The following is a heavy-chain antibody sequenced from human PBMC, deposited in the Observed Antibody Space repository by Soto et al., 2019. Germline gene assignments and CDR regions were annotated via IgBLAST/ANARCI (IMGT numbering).Heavy chain of an antibody. J-gene: IGHJ1*01. Sequence: SVKVSCKASGFTFTSSAMQWVRQARGQRLEWIGWIVVGSGNTNYAQKFQERVTITRDMSTSTAYMELSSLRSEDTAVYYCAADNIVKGVAEYFQHWGQGTLVTVSS. CDR1: GFTFTSSA. CDR2: IVVGSGNT. V-gene: IGHV1-58*02. CDR3: AADNIVKGVAEYFQH. D-gene: IGHD3-10*01.